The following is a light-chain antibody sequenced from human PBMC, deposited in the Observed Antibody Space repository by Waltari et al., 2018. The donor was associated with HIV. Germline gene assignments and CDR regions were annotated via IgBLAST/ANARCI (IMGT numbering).Light chain of an antibody. V-gene: IGKV2-28*01. CDR3: MQAPERT. J-gene: IGKJ1*01. CDR2: LGS. Sequence: DIVMTQSPLSLSVTPGEPASISCRSSQSLLHSKGYNYLDWYLQNPVQSTQLLIYLGSNRVSGVPDRFSGSGSGTDFTLKSSRVEAEDVGVYYCMQAPERTFGQGTKVEIK. CDR1: QSLLHSKGYNY.